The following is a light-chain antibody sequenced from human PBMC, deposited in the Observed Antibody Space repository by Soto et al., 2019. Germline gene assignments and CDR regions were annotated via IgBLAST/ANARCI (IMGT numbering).Light chain of an antibody. Sequence: EIVLTQSPGTLSLSPGERATLSCRASQSVSSNYLAWYQQKPGQAHRLLIYGASIRAPGIPDRFSGSGSGTDFTLTIRRLEPEDFAVYYCQPYGNSLLTFGGGTKVEIK. CDR1: QSVSSNY. CDR2: GAS. J-gene: IGKJ4*01. V-gene: IGKV3-20*01. CDR3: QPYGNSLLT.